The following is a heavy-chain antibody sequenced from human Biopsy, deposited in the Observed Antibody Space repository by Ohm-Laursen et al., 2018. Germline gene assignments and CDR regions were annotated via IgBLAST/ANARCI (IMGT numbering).Heavy chain of an antibody. D-gene: IGHD3-16*01. Sequence: SVKVSCKASGHTFTDYFLHWARQAPGQGPEWMGWISPSSGGTNYAQKFQGRVTLIRDTSATTGYMEMSSLRSDDTTVYYCARDIMNPIGGLGVRSDVFDVWGQGTMVTVSS. CDR3: ARDIMNPIGGLGVRSDVFDV. CDR1: GHTFTDYF. J-gene: IGHJ3*01. CDR2: ISPSSGGT. V-gene: IGHV1-2*02.